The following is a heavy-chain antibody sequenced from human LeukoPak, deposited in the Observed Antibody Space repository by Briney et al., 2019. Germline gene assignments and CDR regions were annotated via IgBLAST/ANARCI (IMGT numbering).Heavy chain of an antibody. CDR1: GGSISSSNYY. Sequence: SQTPSLTCTVSGGSISSSNYYWGWIRQPPGKGLEWVANIYYSGSTHYNPSLESRVTISVDTSKNQFSLKLTSVTAADTAVYYCARQPPEYYDSGGYYYGYPFDCWGQGTQVTVSS. CDR2: IYYSGST. J-gene: IGHJ4*02. D-gene: IGHD3-22*01. V-gene: IGHV4-39*01. CDR3: ARQPPEYYDSGGYYYGYPFDC.